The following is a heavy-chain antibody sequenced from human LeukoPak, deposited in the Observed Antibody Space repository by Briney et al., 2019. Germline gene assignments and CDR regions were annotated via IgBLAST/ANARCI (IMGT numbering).Heavy chain of an antibody. CDR3: ARDPEMAAIMDYFDY. Sequence: PGGSLRLSCAASGFTFNSYWMSWVRQAPGKGLEWVANIKEDGSEKNYVDSVKGRFTISRDNAKNSLYLQMNSLRAEDTAVYYCARDPEMAAIMDYFDYWGQGTLVTVSS. V-gene: IGHV3-7*01. D-gene: IGHD5-24*01. CDR2: IKEDGSEK. CDR1: GFTFNSYW. J-gene: IGHJ4*02.